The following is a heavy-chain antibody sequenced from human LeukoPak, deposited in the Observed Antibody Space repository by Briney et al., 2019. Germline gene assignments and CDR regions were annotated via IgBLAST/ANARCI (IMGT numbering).Heavy chain of an antibody. Sequence: GASVKGSSKASGYTFTSYYMHWVRQAPGQGLEWMGIINPSGGSTSYAQKFQGRVTMTRDTSTSTVYMELSSVRSEDTAVYYCARGSSGWYSVAYWGQGTLVTVSS. CDR3: ARGSSGWYSVAY. J-gene: IGHJ4*02. CDR2: INPSGGST. V-gene: IGHV1-46*01. CDR1: GYTFTSYY. D-gene: IGHD6-19*01.